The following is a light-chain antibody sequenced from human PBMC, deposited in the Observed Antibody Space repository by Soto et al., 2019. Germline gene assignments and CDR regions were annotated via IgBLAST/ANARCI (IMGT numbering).Light chain of an antibody. J-gene: IGLJ2*01. CDR3: FSYTSSGTMI. CDR1: SSDVGGYNY. Sequence: QSALTQPASVSGSPGQSITISCTGTSSDVGGYNYVSWYQQHPGKAPKLMIYAVSNRPSGVSNRLSGSKSGNTASLTISGLQAEDEAEYYCFSYTSSGTMIFGGGTKLTVL. V-gene: IGLV2-14*03. CDR2: AVS.